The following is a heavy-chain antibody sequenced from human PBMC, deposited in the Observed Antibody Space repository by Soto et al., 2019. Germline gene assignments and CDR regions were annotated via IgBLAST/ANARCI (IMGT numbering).Heavy chain of an antibody. V-gene: IGHV3-21*01. D-gene: IGHD2-8*01. CDR1: GFAFQTYT. CDR2: ITISGNYI. CDR3: AKVGVLRNIFSWFDL. J-gene: IGHJ5*02. Sequence: EGQLVESGGGLVKPGGSLRLSCAASGFAFQTYTMEWLRQPPGKGLEWVSSITISGNYIYYADSVKGRFTISRDNGRNSVYIQMNSLRAEDTAVYYCAKVGVLRNIFSWFDLCGQGTLVTVSS.